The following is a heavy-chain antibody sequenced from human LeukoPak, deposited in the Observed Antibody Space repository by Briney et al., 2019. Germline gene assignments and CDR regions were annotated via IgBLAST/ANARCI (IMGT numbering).Heavy chain of an antibody. Sequence: SETLSLTCAVSGYSISGGYYWGWIRQPPGKGLEWIGSIYHSGSTYYNPSLKSRVTISVDTSKNQFSLKLSSVTAADTAVYYCAREGGYCSSTSCSFDYWGQGTLVTVSS. CDR2: IYHSGST. J-gene: IGHJ4*02. CDR1: GYSISGGYY. D-gene: IGHD2-2*01. CDR3: AREGGYCSSTSCSFDY. V-gene: IGHV4-38-2*02.